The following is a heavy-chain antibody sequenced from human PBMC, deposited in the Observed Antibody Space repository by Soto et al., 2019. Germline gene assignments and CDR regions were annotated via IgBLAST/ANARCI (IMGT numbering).Heavy chain of an antibody. CDR3: ARLGGYCSTTSCYGYYGMDV. J-gene: IGHJ6*02. V-gene: IGHV4-39*01. D-gene: IGHD2-2*01. CDR2: ISYTGTT. CDR1: GGSISSHRQF. Sequence: SETLSLTCTVSGGSISSHRQFCDWIRQPPGKGLEWIGSISYTGTTYYNPSLQSRVTISVGTSKNQLSLKVSSVTAADTAVYYCARLGGYCSTTSCYGYYGMDVWGQGTTVT.